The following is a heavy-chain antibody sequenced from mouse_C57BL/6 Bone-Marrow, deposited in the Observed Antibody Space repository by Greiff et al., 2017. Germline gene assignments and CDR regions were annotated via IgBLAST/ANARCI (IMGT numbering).Heavy chain of an antibody. V-gene: IGHV5-6*01. CDR3: ARRFDGFPWFAY. CDR1: GFTFSSYG. J-gene: IGHJ3*01. Sequence: EVQVVESGGDLVKPGGSLKLSCAASGFTFSSYGMSWVRQTPDKRLEWVATISSGGSYTYYPDSVKGRFTISRDNAKNTLYLQMSSLKSEDTAMYYCARRFDGFPWFAYWGQGTLVTVSA. CDR2: ISSGGSYT. D-gene: IGHD2-3*01.